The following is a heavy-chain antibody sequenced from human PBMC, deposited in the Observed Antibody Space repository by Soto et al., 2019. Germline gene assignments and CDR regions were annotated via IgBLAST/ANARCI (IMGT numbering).Heavy chain of an antibody. J-gene: IGHJ6*03. D-gene: IGHD6-13*01. Sequence: VGSLRLSCAASGFTCSSYGMHWVRQAPGKGLEWVAVIWCDGSNKYYADSVKGRFTISRDNSKNTLYLQMNSLRAEDTAVYYCARDEQYGSSWSYYYYHYMDVWGKGTTVTVSS. V-gene: IGHV3-33*01. CDR2: IWCDGSNK. CDR3: ARDEQYGSSWSYYYYHYMDV. CDR1: GFTCSSYG.